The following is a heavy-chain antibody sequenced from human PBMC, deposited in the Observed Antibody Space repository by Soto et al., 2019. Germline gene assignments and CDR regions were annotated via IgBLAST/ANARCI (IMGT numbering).Heavy chain of an antibody. D-gene: IGHD6-13*01. CDR2: IYPGDSDT. V-gene: IGHV5-51*01. CDR3: ARRVAGYYGMDV. J-gene: IGHJ6*02. CDR1: GYSFTSYW. Sequence: GESLKISCQGSGYSFTSYWIAWVRQMPGKGLECMGIIYPGDSDTRYSPSFQGQVTISADKSINTAYLQWSGLKASDTAMYHCARRVAGYYGMDVWGQGTTVTVSS.